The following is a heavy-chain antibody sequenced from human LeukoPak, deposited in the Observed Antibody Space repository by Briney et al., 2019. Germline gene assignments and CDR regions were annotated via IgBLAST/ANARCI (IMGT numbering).Heavy chain of an antibody. CDR2: IYYSGST. CDR1: VGSLSKYY. CDR3: VRDTMGQQLVGRKNNYYYMDV. V-gene: IGHV4-59*01. J-gene: IGHJ6*03. D-gene: IGHD6-13*01. Sequence: SETLSLTCIVSVGSLSKYYWSWIRQPPGKGLEWMGYIYYSGSTNYKPSLKSGVTISGDKSQNQLSLKLRSVTAADPAVYYCVRDTMGQQLVGRKNNYYYMDVWGKGTTVTITS.